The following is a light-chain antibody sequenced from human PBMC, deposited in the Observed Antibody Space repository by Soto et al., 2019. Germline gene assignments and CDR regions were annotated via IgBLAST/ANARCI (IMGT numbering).Light chain of an antibody. J-gene: IGKJ5*01. Sequence: EIVMTQSPATLSVSPGERATLSCRASQSVSSNLAWYQQKPGQAPRLLIYGASTRATGIPARFSGSGSGTDFTLTISRLEPEDFAVYYCQQRSNPITFGQGTRLEIK. CDR1: QSVSSN. V-gene: IGKV3-15*01. CDR2: GAS. CDR3: QQRSNPIT.